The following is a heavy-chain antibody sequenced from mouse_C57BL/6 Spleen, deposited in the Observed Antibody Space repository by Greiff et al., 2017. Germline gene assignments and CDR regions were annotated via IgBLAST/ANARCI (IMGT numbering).Heavy chain of an antibody. J-gene: IGHJ4*01. CDR1: GYTFTDYY. CDR2: INPNNGGT. V-gene: IGHV1-26*01. Sequence: VQLKHSGPELVKPGASVKISCKASGYTFTDYYMNWVKQSHGKSLEWIGDINPNNGGTSYNQKFKGKATLTVDKSSSTAYMELRSLTSEDSAVYYCARGRGPYAMDYWGQGTSVTVSS. CDR3: ARGRGPYAMDY.